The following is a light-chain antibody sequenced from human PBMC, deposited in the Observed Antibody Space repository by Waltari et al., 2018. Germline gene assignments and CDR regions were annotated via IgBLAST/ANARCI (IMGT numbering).Light chain of an antibody. CDR3: HQYHIYPGT. CDR1: QSISTW. J-gene: IGKJ1*01. Sequence: DIQMTQSPYTLSASVGDRVTINCRASQSISTWLAWYHQRPGEAPNLLIYKASSLEGGVPSRFSGSGSGTEFTLTISSLQPDDFATYYCHQYHIYPGTFGQGTKVEIK. V-gene: IGKV1-5*03. CDR2: KAS.